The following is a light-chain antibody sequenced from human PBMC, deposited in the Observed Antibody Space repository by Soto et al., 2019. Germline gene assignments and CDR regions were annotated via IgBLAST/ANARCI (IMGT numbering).Light chain of an antibody. V-gene: IGLV2-8*01. CDR3: SSYAGNNNFVV. Sequence: QSALTQPPSASGSPGQSVTISCTGTSNDVGGYNYVSWYQQHPGKAPKLMIYEVSRRPSGVPDRFSGSKSGSTASLTVSGLQAEDEADYYCSSYAGNNNFVVFGGGTKLTVL. CDR2: EVS. J-gene: IGLJ2*01. CDR1: SNDVGGYNY.